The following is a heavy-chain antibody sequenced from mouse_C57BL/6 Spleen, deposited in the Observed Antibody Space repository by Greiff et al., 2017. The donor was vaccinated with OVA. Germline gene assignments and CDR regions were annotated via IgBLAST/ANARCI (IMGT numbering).Heavy chain of an antibody. CDR3: ARDFHYGSSYGYFDY. J-gene: IGHJ2*01. CDR2: IYPGSGNT. CDR1: GYTFTDYY. D-gene: IGHD1-1*01. Sequence: VQLQQSGAELVRPGASVKLSCKASGYTFTDYYINWVKQRPGQGLEWIARIYPGSGNTYYNEKFKGKATLTAEKSSSTAYTQLSSLTSEDSAVYFCARDFHYGSSYGYFDYWGQGTTLTVSS. V-gene: IGHV1-76*01.